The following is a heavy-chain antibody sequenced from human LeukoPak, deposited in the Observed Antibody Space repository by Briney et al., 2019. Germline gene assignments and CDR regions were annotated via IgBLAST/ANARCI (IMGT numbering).Heavy chain of an antibody. CDR2: IYHSGTT. D-gene: IGHD3-9*01. CDR1: GGSIFSSSYN. Sequence: PSETLSLTCAVSGGSIFSSSYNWGWIRQPPGKGLEWIGTIYHSGTTYYNPSLKSRVTISVDTSKNQFFLKLSSVTAADTAVYYCARLPTGYPNWFDPWGQGSLVTVSS. V-gene: IGHV4-39*01. J-gene: IGHJ5*02. CDR3: ARLPTGYPNWFDP.